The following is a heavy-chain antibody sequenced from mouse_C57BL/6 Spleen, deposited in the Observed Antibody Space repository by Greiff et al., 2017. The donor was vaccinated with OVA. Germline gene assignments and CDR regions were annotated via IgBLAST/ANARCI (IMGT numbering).Heavy chain of an antibody. CDR2: INPYNGGT. J-gene: IGHJ2*01. V-gene: IGHV1-19*01. Sequence: VQLQQSGPVLVKPGASVKMSCKASGYTFTDYYMNWVKQSHGKSLEWIGVINPYNGGTSYNQKFKGKATLTVDKSSSTAYMELNSLTSEDSAVYYCARGGTTVVGPFDYWGQGTTLTVSS. D-gene: IGHD1-1*01. CDR1: GYTFTDYY. CDR3: ARGGTTVVGPFDY.